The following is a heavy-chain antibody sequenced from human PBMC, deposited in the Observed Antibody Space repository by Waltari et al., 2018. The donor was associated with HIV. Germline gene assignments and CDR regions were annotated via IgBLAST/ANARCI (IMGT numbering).Heavy chain of an antibody. D-gene: IGHD2-21*02. CDR3: ASPGGVVTAIREYFDY. CDR2: IYHSGST. CDR1: GYSISSGYY. Sequence: QVQLQESGPGLVKPSETLSLTCTVSGYSISSGYYWGWIRQPPGKGLEWIGSIYHSGSTSYNPPLKSRVTISVDTSKNQFSLKLSSVTAADTAVYYCASPGGVVTAIREYFDYWGQGTLVTVSS. V-gene: IGHV4-38-2*02. J-gene: IGHJ4*02.